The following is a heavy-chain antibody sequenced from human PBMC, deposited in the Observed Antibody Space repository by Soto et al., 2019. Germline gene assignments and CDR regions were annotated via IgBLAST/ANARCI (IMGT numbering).Heavy chain of an antibody. CDR2: ISAYNGNT. V-gene: IGHV1-18*01. CDR1: GYTFTSYG. J-gene: IGHJ3*02. CDR3: ARGPDLYSDYGDDAFDI. D-gene: IGHD4-17*01. Sequence: QVQLVQSGAEVKKPGASVKVSCKATGYTFTSYGISWVRQAPGQGIEWMGWISAYNGNTNYAQKLQGRVTMTTDTSTSTAYMELRSLRSDDTAVYYCARGPDLYSDYGDDAFDIWGQGTMVSVSS.